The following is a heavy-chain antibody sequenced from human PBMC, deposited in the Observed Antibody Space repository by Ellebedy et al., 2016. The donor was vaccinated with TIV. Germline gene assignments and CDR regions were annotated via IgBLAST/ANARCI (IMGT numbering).Heavy chain of an antibody. CDR3: ARRGSYGDYAVQINSWFDT. D-gene: IGHD3-16*01. V-gene: IGHV3-7*01. J-gene: IGHJ5*02. Sequence: PSETLSLTCAASGFSFRSYWMSWVRQAPGKGLEWVANIYQDGGVQYYVDSVKGRFTISRDNADNSLFLQMNSLRAEDTAVYYCARRGSYGDYAVQINSWFDTWGRGTLVAVSS. CDR1: GFSFRSYW. CDR2: IYQDGGVQ.